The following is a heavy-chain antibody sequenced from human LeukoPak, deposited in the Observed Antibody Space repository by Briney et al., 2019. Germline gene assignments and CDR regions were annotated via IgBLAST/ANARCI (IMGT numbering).Heavy chain of an antibody. CDR3: ARGEYNYYDSSAYYYHFDC. Sequence: GGSLRLSCAASGFTFDDYGMSWVRQAPGKGLEWVSGINWSGGSTGYADSVKGRFTISRDNAKNSLYLQMNSLSAEDTALYYCARGEYNYYDSSAYYYHFDCWGQGTLVTVSS. CDR1: GFTFDDYG. D-gene: IGHD3-22*01. V-gene: IGHV3-20*04. J-gene: IGHJ4*02. CDR2: INWSGGST.